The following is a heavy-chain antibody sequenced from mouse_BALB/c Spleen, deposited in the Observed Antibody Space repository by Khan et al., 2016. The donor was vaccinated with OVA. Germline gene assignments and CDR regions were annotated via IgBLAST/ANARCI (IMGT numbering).Heavy chain of an antibody. CDR2: INPHIGET. CDR1: GYSFTGYF. Sequence: VQLKQSGPELVKPGASVKISCKASGYSFTGYFMNWVMQSHGKSLEWIGRINPHIGETFYNQKFKDKATLTVDESSSTAHMELRSLASEDSAVYHCARIYRSDFDYWGQGTTLTVSS. J-gene: IGHJ2*01. D-gene: IGHD1-1*01. V-gene: IGHV1-20*02. CDR3: ARIYRSDFDY.